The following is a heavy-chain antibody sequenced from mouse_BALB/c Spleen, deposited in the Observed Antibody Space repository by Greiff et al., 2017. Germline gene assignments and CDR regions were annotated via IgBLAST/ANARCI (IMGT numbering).Heavy chain of an antibody. CDR3: ARDGYDLLFDY. D-gene: IGHD2-2*01. Sequence: VMLVESGPGLVAPSQSLSITCTVSGFSLTSYGVHWVRQPPGKGLEWLGVIWAGGSTNYNSALMSRLSISKDNSKSQVFLKMNSLQTDDTAMYSCARDGYDLLFDYWGQGTTLTVSS. CDR1: GFSLTSYG. CDR2: IWAGGST. J-gene: IGHJ2*01. V-gene: IGHV2-9*02.